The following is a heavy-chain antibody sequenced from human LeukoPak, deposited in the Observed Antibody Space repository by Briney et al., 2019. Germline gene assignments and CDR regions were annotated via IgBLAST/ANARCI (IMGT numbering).Heavy chain of an antibody. CDR3: AADERSGVRGVRSFDI. J-gene: IGHJ3*02. CDR2: IVVGSGNT. D-gene: IGHD3-10*01. Sequence: GASVKVSCKASGFTFTSSAMQWVRQARGQRLEWIGWIVVGSGNTNYAQKFQERVTITRDMSTSTAYMELSSLRSEDTAVYYCAADERSGVRGVRSFDIWGQGTMVTVSS. V-gene: IGHV1-58*02. CDR1: GFTFTSSA.